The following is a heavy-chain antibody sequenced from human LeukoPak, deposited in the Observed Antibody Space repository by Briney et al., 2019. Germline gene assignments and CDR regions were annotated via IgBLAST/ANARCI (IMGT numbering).Heavy chain of an antibody. D-gene: IGHD6-13*01. Sequence: SQTLSLTCTVSGGSINSGGYYWSWIRQHPGKGLEWIGYIYYSGSTYYNPSLKSRVTISVDTSKNQFSLKLSSVTAADTAVYYCARAALVPFFDYWGQGTLVTVSS. CDR2: IYYSGST. V-gene: IGHV4-31*03. CDR1: GGSINSGGYY. J-gene: IGHJ4*02. CDR3: ARAALVPFFDY.